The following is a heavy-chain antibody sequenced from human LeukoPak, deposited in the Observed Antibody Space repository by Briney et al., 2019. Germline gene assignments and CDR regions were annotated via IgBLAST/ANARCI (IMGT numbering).Heavy chain of an antibody. J-gene: IGHJ4*02. Sequence: GGSLRLSCVASGFTFGKYWMSWVRQAPGKGLEWVSVIYSGGSTSYVDSVKGRFTTSRDNSKNTLYLQMNSLRAEDTAVYYCASRHCSGGRCYFAGADPFDYWGQGTLVTVSS. V-gene: IGHV3-53*01. CDR3: ASRHCSGGRCYFAGADPFDY. CDR2: IYSGGST. CDR1: GFTFGKYW. D-gene: IGHD2-15*01.